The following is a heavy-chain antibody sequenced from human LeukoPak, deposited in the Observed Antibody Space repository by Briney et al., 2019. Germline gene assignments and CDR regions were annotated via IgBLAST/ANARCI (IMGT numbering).Heavy chain of an antibody. V-gene: IGHV3-7*03. CDR1: GFIFISHW. Sequence: GGSLRLSCTSSGFIFISHWMNWVRQAPGKGPEWLANIKYDGSEQYYVDSVKGRVSISRDNTKNLLYLQMNSLRVEDTAVYYCARDYGWSFANWGQGTLVTVSS. CDR3: ARDYGWSFAN. D-gene: IGHD3-10*01. J-gene: IGHJ4*02. CDR2: IKYDGSEQ.